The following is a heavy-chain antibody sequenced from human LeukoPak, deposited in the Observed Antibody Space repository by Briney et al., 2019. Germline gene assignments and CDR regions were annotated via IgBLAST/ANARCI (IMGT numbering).Heavy chain of an antibody. D-gene: IGHD6-13*01. Sequence: GGSLRLSCAASGFTFSSYSMNWVRQAPGKGLEWVSDISSSGTTISYADSVKGRFTISRDNAKNSLYLQMNSLRAEDTAVYYCARGATAGRGAFDIWGQGTMVTVSS. CDR2: ISSSGTTI. CDR1: GFTFSSYS. J-gene: IGHJ3*02. V-gene: IGHV3-48*01. CDR3: ARGATAGRGAFDI.